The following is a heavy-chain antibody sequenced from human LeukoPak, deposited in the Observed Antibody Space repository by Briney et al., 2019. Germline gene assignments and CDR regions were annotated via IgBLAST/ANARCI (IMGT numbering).Heavy chain of an antibody. V-gene: IGHV6-1*01. CDR1: GDSVSSNSAA. CDR3: ARAGRAYDSSGITRFDI. J-gene: IGHJ3*02. Sequence: SQTLSLTCAISGDSVSSNSAAWNWIRQSPSRGLEWLGRTYYRSKWYNDYAVSVKSRITINPDTSKNQFSLQLDSVTPEDTAVYYCARAGRAYDSSGITRFDIWGQGTMVTVSS. CDR2: TYYRSKWYN. D-gene: IGHD3-22*01.